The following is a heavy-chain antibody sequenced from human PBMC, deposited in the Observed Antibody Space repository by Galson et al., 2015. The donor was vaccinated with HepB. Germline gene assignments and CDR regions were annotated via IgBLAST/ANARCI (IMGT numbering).Heavy chain of an antibody. J-gene: IGHJ4*02. CDR3: AKDKDPFMVTFGGIINY. V-gene: IGHV3-9*01. Sequence: SLRLSCAASEFTFEDFAMHWVRQPPGKGLEWVSSITSNSKKIEYADSVRGRFTVSRDNSKNSLYLQMDSLRPEDTAFYYCAKDKDPFMVTFGGIINYWGQGTLVTVSS. D-gene: IGHD3-16*01. CDR1: EFTFEDFA. CDR2: ITSNSKKI.